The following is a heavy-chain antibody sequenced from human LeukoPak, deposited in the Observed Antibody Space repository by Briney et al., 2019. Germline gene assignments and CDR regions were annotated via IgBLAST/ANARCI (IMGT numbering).Heavy chain of an antibody. CDR2: IYYSGST. V-gene: IGHV4-61*01. Sequence: PSETLSLTCTVSGDSVRSGRYSWSCIRQPPGKGLEWIVYIYYSGSTNYNPSLKSRVTMSVDTSKNQFSLNLRSVTAADTAVYYCARVSIVATIAYFGMDVWGQGTTVTVSS. CDR3: ARVSIVATIAYFGMDV. J-gene: IGHJ6*02. D-gene: IGHD5-12*01. CDR1: GDSVRSGRYS.